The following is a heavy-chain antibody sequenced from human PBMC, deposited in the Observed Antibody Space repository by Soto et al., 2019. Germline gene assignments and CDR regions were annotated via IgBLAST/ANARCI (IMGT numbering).Heavy chain of an antibody. CDR2: ISYDGSNE. J-gene: IGHJ5*02. D-gene: IGHD1-26*01. Sequence: QVQLVESGGGVVQPGRSLRLSCAASGFTFSSYGMHWVRQAPGKGLEWVALISYDGSNEYYADSVKGRFTISRDNSKNTLYLQMNSLRPDDTAVFYCAKGGSYRHRSWVDPWGQGTLVTVSS. CDR1: GFTFSSYG. V-gene: IGHV3-30*18. CDR3: AKGGSYRHRSWVDP.